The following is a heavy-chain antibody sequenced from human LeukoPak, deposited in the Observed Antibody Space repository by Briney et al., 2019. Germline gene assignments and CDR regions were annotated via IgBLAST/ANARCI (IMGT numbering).Heavy chain of an antibody. CDR3: AKDRSSTWTFDY. D-gene: IGHD6-13*01. Sequence: GGSLRLSCAASGFTFSSYGMHWVRQAPGKGLEWVAVISYDGSDKHYADSVKGRFTISRDNSKNTLYLQMNSLRAEDTAVYYCAKDRSSTWTFDYWGQGTLVTVSS. V-gene: IGHV3-30*18. CDR2: ISYDGSDK. J-gene: IGHJ4*02. CDR1: GFTFSSYG.